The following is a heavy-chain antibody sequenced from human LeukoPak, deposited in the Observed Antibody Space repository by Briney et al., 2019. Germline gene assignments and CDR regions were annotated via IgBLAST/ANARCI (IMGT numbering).Heavy chain of an antibody. Sequence: ASVKVSCKASGGTFSSYAISWVRQAPGQGLEWMGGIIPIFGTASYAQTFQGRVTMTGDTSTSTVHMELSSLRSEDTTIYYCARDSKGPYYYDSSGPDYWGQGTLVTVSS. CDR1: GGTFSSYA. J-gene: IGHJ4*02. CDR2: IIPIFGTA. CDR3: ARDSKGPYYYDSSGPDY. V-gene: IGHV1-69*06. D-gene: IGHD3-22*01.